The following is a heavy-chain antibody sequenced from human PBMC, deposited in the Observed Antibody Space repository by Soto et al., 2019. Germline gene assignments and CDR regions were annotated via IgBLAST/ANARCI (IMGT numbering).Heavy chain of an antibody. D-gene: IGHD6-13*01. Sequence: SETLSLTCTVSGGAISSGGYYWSWIRQHPGKGLEWIGYIYYSGSTYYNPSLKSRVTISVDTSKNQFSLKLSSVTAADTAVYYCARSNRAAAGTPAFLGYWGQGTLVTVSS. CDR3: ARSNRAAAGTPAFLGY. CDR2: IYYSGST. CDR1: GGAISSGGYY. V-gene: IGHV4-31*03. J-gene: IGHJ4*02.